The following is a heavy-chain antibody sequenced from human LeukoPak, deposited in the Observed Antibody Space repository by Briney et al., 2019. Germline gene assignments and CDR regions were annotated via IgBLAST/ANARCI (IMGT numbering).Heavy chain of an antibody. J-gene: IGHJ4*02. V-gene: IGHV3-7*04. Sequence: PGGSRRLSFKASGFSFSTFWMNWSGKVPGKGLEWVASIKHDGSVKYYVDSVKGRFTISRDNAMQSLYLQMNSLRAEDTAVYYCAGGVSYWGRGTLVTVSS. CDR3: AGGVSY. CDR2: IKHDGSVK. CDR1: GFSFSTFW.